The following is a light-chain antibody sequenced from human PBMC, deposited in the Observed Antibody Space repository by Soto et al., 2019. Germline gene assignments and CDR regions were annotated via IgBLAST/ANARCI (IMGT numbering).Light chain of an antibody. V-gene: IGLV2-8*01. Sequence: QSALTQPPSASGSPGQSVTISCTGTSSDVGGYNYVSWYQQHPGKAPKLMIYEVSERPSGVPDRFSGSKSSNTASLTVSGLQAEDEADYYCSSYAGSNNFVFGTGTKLPS. CDR3: SSYAGSNNFV. CDR1: SSDVGGYNY. J-gene: IGLJ1*01. CDR2: EVS.